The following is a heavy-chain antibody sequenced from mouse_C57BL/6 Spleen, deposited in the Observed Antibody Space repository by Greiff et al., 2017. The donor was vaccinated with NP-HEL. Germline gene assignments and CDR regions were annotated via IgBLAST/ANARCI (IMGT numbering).Heavy chain of an antibody. CDR1: GFSLTSYG. CDR2: IWSDGST. Sequence: VKVVESGPGLVAPSQSLSITCTVSGFSLTSYGVHWVRQPPGKGLEWLVVIWSDGSTTYYSALKSRLCISKDNTKNQVFLKMNRLPTDDTAMYYCARQNYYGDAMDYWGQGTSVTVSS. D-gene: IGHD1-1*01. J-gene: IGHJ4*01. CDR3: ARQNYYGDAMDY. V-gene: IGHV2-6-1*01.